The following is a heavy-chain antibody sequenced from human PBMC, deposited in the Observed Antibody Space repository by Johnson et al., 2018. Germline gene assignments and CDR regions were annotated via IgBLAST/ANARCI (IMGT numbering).Heavy chain of an antibody. CDR3: ARAQINLRPYVFDI. J-gene: IGHJ3*02. V-gene: IGHV3-21*01. CDR2: ITSTSSSI. Sequence: VQLVQSGGGLVKPGGSLRLSCAASGFTFSDYSMNWVRQAPGKGLEWVSSITSTSSSIYYSDSLKGRFTISRDNTNNSLFLQMNSLRAEDTAVYYCARAQINLRPYVFDIWGQWTVVTVSS. CDR1: GFTFSDYS. D-gene: IGHD3-16*01.